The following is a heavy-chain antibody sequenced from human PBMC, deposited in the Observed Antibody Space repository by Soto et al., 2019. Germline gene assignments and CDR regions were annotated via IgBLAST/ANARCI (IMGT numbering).Heavy chain of an antibody. Sequence: SETLSLTCTVSGGSISSGGYYWSWIRQHPGKGLEWIGYIYYSGSTYYNPSLKSRVTISVDTSKNQFSLKLSSVTAADTAVYYCAREGCSGGSCYSYTPGAWFDPWGQGTPVTVSS. V-gene: IGHV4-31*03. CDR1: GGSISSGGYY. D-gene: IGHD2-15*01. CDR3: AREGCSGGSCYSYTPGAWFDP. J-gene: IGHJ5*02. CDR2: IYYSGST.